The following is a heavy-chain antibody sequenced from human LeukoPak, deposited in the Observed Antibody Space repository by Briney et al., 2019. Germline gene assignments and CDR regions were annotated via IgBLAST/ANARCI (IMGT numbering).Heavy chain of an antibody. V-gene: IGHV3-33*01. CDR3: AREGGVAVAGAFDY. D-gene: IGHD6-19*01. CDR1: GFTFSSYG. Sequence: GGSLRLSCAASGFTFSSYGMHWVRQAPGKGLEWVAVIWCDGSNKYYADSVKGRFTISRDNSKNTLYLQMNSLRAEDTAVYYCAREGGVAVAGAFDYWGQGTLVTVSS. J-gene: IGHJ4*02. CDR2: IWCDGSNK.